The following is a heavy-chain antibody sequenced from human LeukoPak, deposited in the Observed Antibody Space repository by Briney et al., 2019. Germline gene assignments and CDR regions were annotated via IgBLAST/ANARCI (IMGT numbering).Heavy chain of an antibody. CDR1: GGSFSGYH. J-gene: IGHJ4*02. Sequence: SETLSLTCAVYGGSFSGYHWSWIRQPPGKGLEWIGEINHSGSTNYNPSLKSRVTISVDTSKNQFSLKLSSVTAADTAVYYCARGPGRVTIFGVVIIPGPPKSIYFDYWGQGTLVTVSS. D-gene: IGHD3-3*01. V-gene: IGHV4-34*01. CDR2: INHSGST. CDR3: ARGPGRVTIFGVVIIPGPPKSIYFDY.